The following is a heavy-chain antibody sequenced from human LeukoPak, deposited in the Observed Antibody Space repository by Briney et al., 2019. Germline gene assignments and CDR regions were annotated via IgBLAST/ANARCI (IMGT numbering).Heavy chain of an antibody. J-gene: IGHJ4*02. D-gene: IGHD5-18*01. CDR3: ARDVRGYTYGPDY. Sequence: ASVKVSCKASGYSFNVHGMTWVRQAPGQGLEWMGWISAYKGNTNYAAKFQGRVTMTTDTSTSTGYMELTSLRSDDTAVYYCARDVRGYTYGPDYWGQGTLVTVSS. CDR1: GYSFNVHG. V-gene: IGHV1-18*04. CDR2: ISAYKGNT.